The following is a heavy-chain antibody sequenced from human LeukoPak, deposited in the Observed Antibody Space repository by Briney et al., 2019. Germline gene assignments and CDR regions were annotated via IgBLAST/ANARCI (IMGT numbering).Heavy chain of an antibody. CDR1: GGSISSSSYY. CDR3: ARVRRNIVVVVAATLNYMDV. CDR2: IYTSGST. J-gene: IGHJ6*03. D-gene: IGHD2-15*01. Sequence: SETLSLTCTVSGGSISSSSYYWGWIRQPPGKGLEWIGRIYTSGSTNYNPSLKSRVTMSVDTSKNQFSLKLSSVTAADTAVYYCARVRRNIVVVVAATLNYMDVWGKGTTVTISS. V-gene: IGHV4-61*05.